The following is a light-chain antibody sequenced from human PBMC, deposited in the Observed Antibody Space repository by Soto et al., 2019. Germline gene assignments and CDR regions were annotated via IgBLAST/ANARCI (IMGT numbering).Light chain of an antibody. Sequence: QSVLTQPASVSGSPGQSITISCTGTSSDVDAYNYVSWYQQYPGKAPRLIIYEVTYRAAGIPSRFSGSKSANTASLTISGPQAEDEADYYCSSYTTSKTRVFGTGTKVTVL. V-gene: IGLV2-14*01. CDR3: SSYTTSKTRV. CDR2: EVT. J-gene: IGLJ1*01. CDR1: SSDVDAYNY.